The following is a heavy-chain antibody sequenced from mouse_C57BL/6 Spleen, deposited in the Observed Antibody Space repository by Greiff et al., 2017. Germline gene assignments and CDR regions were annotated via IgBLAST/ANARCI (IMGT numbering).Heavy chain of an antibody. Sequence: QVQLKQPGAELVKPGASVKLSCKASGYTFTSYWMHWVKQRPGRGLEWIGRIDPNSGGTKYNEKFKSKATLTVDKPSSTAYMQLSSLTSEDSAVYYCARWGDYDWNAMDYWGQGTSVTVSS. CDR2: IDPNSGGT. J-gene: IGHJ4*01. D-gene: IGHD2-4*01. V-gene: IGHV1-72*01. CDR3: ARWGDYDWNAMDY. CDR1: GYTFTSYW.